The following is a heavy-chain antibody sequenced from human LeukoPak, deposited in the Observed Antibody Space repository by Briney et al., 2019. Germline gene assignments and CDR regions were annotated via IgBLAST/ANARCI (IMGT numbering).Heavy chain of an antibody. V-gene: IGHV4-34*01. D-gene: IGHD5-18*01. CDR3: AKMVDTAMVGGLYFDY. J-gene: IGHJ4*02. CDR2: INHSGST. Sequence: PSETLSLTCAASGCSFSSYYSRWIRQPPGKGLEWIAEINHSGSTNYNPSIKRRVTISVDTSKNQFYLKLSSVTAAGTAVYYCAKMVDTAMVGGLYFDYWGQGTLVTVSS. CDR1: GCSFSSYY.